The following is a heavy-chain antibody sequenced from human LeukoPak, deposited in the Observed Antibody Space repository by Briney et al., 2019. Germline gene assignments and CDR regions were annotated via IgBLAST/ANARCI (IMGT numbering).Heavy chain of an antibody. Sequence: PSETLSLTCAVYGGSFSGYSWSWIRQPPGKGLEWIGYIYHSGSTYYNPSLKSRVTISVDRSKNQFSLKLSSVTAADTAVYYCARSTYYYDSSGDNDAFDIWGQGTMVTVSS. CDR1: GGSFSGYS. J-gene: IGHJ3*02. CDR2: IYHSGST. D-gene: IGHD3-22*01. CDR3: ARSTYYYDSSGDNDAFDI. V-gene: IGHV4-30-2*01.